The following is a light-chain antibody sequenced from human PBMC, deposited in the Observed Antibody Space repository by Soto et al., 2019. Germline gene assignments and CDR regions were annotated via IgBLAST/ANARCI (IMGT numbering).Light chain of an antibody. CDR2: VNS. CDR1: SSNIGSNT. V-gene: IGLV1-44*01. Sequence: QSVLTQPPSASGTPGQRVTISCSGSSSNIGSNTVNWYQQLPGTAPKLLIYVNSNRPSGVPDRFSGSKSGTSASLAITGLQAEDEADYYCQSYDSSLTGHVVFGGGTKLTVL. J-gene: IGLJ2*01. CDR3: QSYDSSLTGHVV.